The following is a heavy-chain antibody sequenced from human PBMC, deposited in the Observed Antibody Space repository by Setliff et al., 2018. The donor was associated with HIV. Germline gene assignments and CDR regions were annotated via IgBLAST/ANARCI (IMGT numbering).Heavy chain of an antibody. J-gene: IGHJ6*03. D-gene: IGHD3-10*01. CDR2: IYSAGNT. Sequence: GGSLRLSCAASGFTVTTDYMSWVRQAPGKGLEWVSIIYSAGNTYYADSVKGRFIISRDNSKNTLYLQMNSLRTEDTAVYYCARDRDGVGNDYMDVWGKGTTVTVSS. CDR1: GFTVTTDY. CDR3: ARDRDGVGNDYMDV. V-gene: IGHV3-66*02.